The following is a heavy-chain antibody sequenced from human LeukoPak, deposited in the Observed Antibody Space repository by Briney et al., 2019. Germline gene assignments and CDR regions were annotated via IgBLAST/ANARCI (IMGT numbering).Heavy chain of an antibody. Sequence: GASVKVSCKASGYTFTGYYMHWVRQAPGQGLEWMGIINPSGGSTSYAQKFQGRVTMTRDMSTSTVYMELSSLRSEDTAVYYCARDPEAYYDILTGYPDYWGQGTLVTVSS. CDR2: INPSGGST. J-gene: IGHJ4*02. CDR3: ARDPEAYYDILTGYPDY. V-gene: IGHV1-46*01. CDR1: GYTFTGYY. D-gene: IGHD3-9*01.